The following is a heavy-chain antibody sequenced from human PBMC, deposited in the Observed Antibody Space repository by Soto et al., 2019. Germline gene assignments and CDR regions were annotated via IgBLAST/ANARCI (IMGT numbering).Heavy chain of an antibody. CDR1: GFTFSSYS. Sequence: EVQLVESGGGLVQPGGSLRLSCAASGFTFSSYSMNWVRQAPGKGLEWVSYISSGSNTIYYADSVKGRFTISRDNAKSSLYLLMNSLRDEDTAVYYCARVGYSSPFDYWGQGTLLTVSS. V-gene: IGHV3-48*02. CDR2: ISSGSNTI. J-gene: IGHJ4*02. CDR3: ARVGYSSPFDY. D-gene: IGHD5-18*01.